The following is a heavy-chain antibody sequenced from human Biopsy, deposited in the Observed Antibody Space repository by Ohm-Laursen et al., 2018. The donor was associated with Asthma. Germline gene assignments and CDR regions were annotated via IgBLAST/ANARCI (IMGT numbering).Heavy chain of an antibody. CDR2: IDPNSGGT. Sequence: ASVKVSCKASGDSFSNYAISWVRQAPGQGLEWMGRIDPNSGGTNYAQKFLGRVTMTRDTSVNTAFIVLSRLRSDDTAVYYCARIKIRIGAGTDRYFDLWGRGTLVTVSS. D-gene: IGHD3-16*01. J-gene: IGHJ2*01. CDR3: ARIKIRIGAGTDRYFDL. V-gene: IGHV1-2*06. CDR1: GDSFSNYA.